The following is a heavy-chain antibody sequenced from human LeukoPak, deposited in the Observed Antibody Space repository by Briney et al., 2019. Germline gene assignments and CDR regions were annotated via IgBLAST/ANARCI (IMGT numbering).Heavy chain of an antibody. CDR2: ISSSSSTI. CDR1: GFTFSSYA. D-gene: IGHD6-13*01. J-gene: IGHJ3*02. V-gene: IGHV3-48*04. Sequence: TGGSLRLSCAASGFTFSSYAMHWVRQAPGKGLEWVSYISSSSSTIYYADSVKGRFTISRDNAKNSLYLQMNSLRAEDTAVYYCARDHPLYSSSWYGAFDIWGQGTMVTVSS. CDR3: ARDHPLYSSSWYGAFDI.